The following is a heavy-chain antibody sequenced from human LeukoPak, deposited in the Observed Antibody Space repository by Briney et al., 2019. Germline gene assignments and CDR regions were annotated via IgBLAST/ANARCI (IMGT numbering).Heavy chain of an antibody. CDR1: GGTFSSYA. CDR2: IIPIFGTA. D-gene: IGHD3-22*01. V-gene: IGHV1-69*13. J-gene: IGHJ4*02. CDR3: ARVPSLSYYDSSGLYFDY. Sequence: VASVKVSCKASGGTFSSYAISWVRQAPGQGLEWMGGIIPIFGTANYAQKFQGRVTITADESTSTAYMELSSLRSEDTAVYYCARVPSLSYYDSSGLYFDYWGQGTLVTVSS.